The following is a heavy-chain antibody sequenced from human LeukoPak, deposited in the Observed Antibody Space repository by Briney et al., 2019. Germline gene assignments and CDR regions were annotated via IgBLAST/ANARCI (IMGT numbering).Heavy chain of an antibody. D-gene: IGHD2-15*01. CDR1: GVSICSSTYY. CDR3: ARQLAAGNDGFDV. Sequence: PSETLSLTCSVSGVSICSSTYYWAWIRQPPGKGLEFIGSIYYNEDTFHNPSLKSRLTISVDTSANLFSLRLTSVTAADTATYYCARQLAAGNDGFDVWGQGTVVTVSS. CDR2: IYYNEDT. V-gene: IGHV4-39*01. J-gene: IGHJ3*01.